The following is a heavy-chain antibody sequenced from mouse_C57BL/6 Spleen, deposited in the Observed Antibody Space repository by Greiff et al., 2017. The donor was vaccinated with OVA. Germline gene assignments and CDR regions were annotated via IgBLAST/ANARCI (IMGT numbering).Heavy chain of an antibody. CDR2: INPNNGGT. J-gene: IGHJ3*01. CDR3: ARGSNPFAY. D-gene: IGHD1-1*01. Sequence: DVQLQESGPELVKPGASVKISCKASGYTFTDYYMNWVKQSHGKSLEWIGDINPNNGGTSYNQKFKGKATLTVDKSSSTAYMELRSLTSEDSAVYYCARGSNPFAYWGQGTLVTVSA. V-gene: IGHV1-26*01. CDR1: GYTFTDYY.